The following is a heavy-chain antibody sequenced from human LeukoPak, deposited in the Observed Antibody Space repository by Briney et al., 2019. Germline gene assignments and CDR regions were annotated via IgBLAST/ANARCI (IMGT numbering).Heavy chain of an antibody. CDR3: AKWGDYDVLTGYYVSDY. V-gene: IGHV3-23*01. CDR2: LNGSGGNT. J-gene: IGHJ4*02. CDR1: GFTFSDLS. D-gene: IGHD3-9*01. Sequence: WGSLRLLWAAFGFTFSDLSNCWGRQAPRKGLGWVSVLNGSGGNTCYANYVKGRFTSSRDNSKNTVFLQMNSLRAEDTAVYYCAKWGDYDVLTGYYVSDYWGQGTLVTVSS.